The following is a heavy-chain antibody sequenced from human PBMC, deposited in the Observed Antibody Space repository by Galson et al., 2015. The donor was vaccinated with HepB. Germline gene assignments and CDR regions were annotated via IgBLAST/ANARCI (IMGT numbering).Heavy chain of an antibody. CDR1: GDSISNNRYY. Sequence: ETLSLTCTVSGDSISNNRYYWSWIRQPPGKGLEWIGEINHSGSTNYNPSLKSRVTISVDTSKNQFSLKLSSVTAADTAVYYCAREERGITMIARNWFDPWGQGTLVTVSS. J-gene: IGHJ5*02. CDR3: AREERGITMIARNWFDP. V-gene: IGHV4-39*07. D-gene: IGHD3-22*01. CDR2: INHSGST.